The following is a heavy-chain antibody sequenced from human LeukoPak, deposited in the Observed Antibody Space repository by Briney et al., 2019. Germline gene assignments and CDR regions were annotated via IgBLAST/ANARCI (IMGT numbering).Heavy chain of an antibody. CDR2: ISYDGSSK. CDR3: AKVDTAMVYYYYGMDV. D-gene: IGHD5-18*01. Sequence: GGSLRLSCAESGFTFSSYGMYWVRQAPGKGLEWVAVISYDGSSKYYADSVKGRFTISRDNSKNTLYLQMNSLRAEDTAVYYCAKVDTAMVYYYYGMDVWGQGTTVTVSS. J-gene: IGHJ6*02. V-gene: IGHV3-30*18. CDR1: GFTFSSYG.